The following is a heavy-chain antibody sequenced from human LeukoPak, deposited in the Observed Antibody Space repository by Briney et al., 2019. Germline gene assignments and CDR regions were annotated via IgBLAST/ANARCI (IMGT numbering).Heavy chain of an antibody. D-gene: IGHD1-26*01. J-gene: IGHJ5*02. Sequence: PSETLSLTCAVSGGSIRTNLYYWGWIRQPPGQGLEWIGSIYHSGTTYYRPSLKSRVTISVDTSKNPFSPRPTSVTAADTAVYYCARSKGGSAYYALYNWFDPWGQGTLVTVSS. CDR2: IYHSGTT. CDR3: ARSKGGSAYYALYNWFDP. CDR1: GGSIRTNLYY. V-gene: IGHV4-39*01.